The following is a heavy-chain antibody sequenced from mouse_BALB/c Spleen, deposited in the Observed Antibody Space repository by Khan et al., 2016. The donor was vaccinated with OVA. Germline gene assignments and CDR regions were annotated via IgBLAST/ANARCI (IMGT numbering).Heavy chain of an antibody. J-gene: IGHJ2*01. D-gene: IGHD1-1*01. V-gene: IGHV1-77*01. CDR2: IYPGSGST. CDR1: GYTFTDYI. Sequence: QVQLKQSGPVLVKPGASVKMSCKASGYTFTDYIINWVRQRTGQGLEWIGQIYPGSGSTYYNEKFTGKATLTADKSSNTAYMQLRSLTSEDSAVYFCARSGYGSLGDWGQGTTLTVSS. CDR3: ARSGYGSLGD.